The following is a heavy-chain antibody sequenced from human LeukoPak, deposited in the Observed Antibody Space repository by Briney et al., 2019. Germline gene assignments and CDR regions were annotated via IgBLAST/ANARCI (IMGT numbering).Heavy chain of an antibody. Sequence: PSETLSLTCTVSGGSISDDYWGWLRQPPGEGLEWIAYIHYSGTTNYNPSLKSRVTISIDTSKKQFSLKVSSVTAADTAVYYCARGAGWYNYWGQGTLVTVSS. D-gene: IGHD6-19*01. CDR3: ARGAGWYNY. CDR1: GGSISDDY. J-gene: IGHJ4*02. V-gene: IGHV4-59*01. CDR2: IHYSGTT.